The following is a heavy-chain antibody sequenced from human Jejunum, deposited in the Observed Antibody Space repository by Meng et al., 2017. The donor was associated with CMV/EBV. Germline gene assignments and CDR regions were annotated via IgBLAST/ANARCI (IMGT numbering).Heavy chain of an antibody. CDR2: INPKNGDT. Sequence: TSSVYLFPGSYMLWVRQAPGQGLEWMGWINPKNGDTEYAQQYQGRVTMTRDTSISTAYMELSRLTSDDTAVYYCARKNWNPDGLDIWGQGTMVTVSS. CDR1: VYLFPGSY. V-gene: IGHV1-2*02. J-gene: IGHJ3*02. CDR3: ARKNWNPDGLDI. D-gene: IGHD1-1*01.